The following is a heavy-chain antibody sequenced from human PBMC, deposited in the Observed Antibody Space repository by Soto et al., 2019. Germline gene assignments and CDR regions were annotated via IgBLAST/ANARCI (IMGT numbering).Heavy chain of an antibody. CDR2: ITPYNGNT. V-gene: IGHV1-18*01. CDR3: ARGWVGSGYDP. Sequence: ASMKVSCKSSGYTFINYGINWVRQAPGQWLEWMGWITPYNGNTNYAQKLQGRVTMTTDTSTSTAYMELRSLRSDDTAVYYCARGWVGSGYDPWGQGTLVTVSS. D-gene: IGHD6-19*01. CDR1: GYTFINYG. J-gene: IGHJ5*02.